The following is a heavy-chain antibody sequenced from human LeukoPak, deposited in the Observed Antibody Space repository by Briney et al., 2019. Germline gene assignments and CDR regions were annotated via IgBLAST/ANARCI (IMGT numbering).Heavy chain of an antibody. CDR1: GFTFSSYA. J-gene: IGHJ4*02. Sequence: GGSLRLSCAASGFTFSSYAMSWVRQAPGMGLEWVSSIGSSGDITYYADSVKGRFTISRDNSKNTLYLQMNSLRAEDTAVYYCAKAGIVGATTNFDYWGQGILVTVSS. CDR3: AKAGIVGATTNFDY. CDR2: IGSSGDIT. D-gene: IGHD1-26*01. V-gene: IGHV3-23*01.